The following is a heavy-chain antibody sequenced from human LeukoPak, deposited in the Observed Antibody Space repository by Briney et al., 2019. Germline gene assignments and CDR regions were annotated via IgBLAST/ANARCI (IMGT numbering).Heavy chain of an antibody. CDR3: ARCHYYYSSGYALGVYY. CDR1: GGSISSSSYY. CDR2: IYYSGST. J-gene: IGHJ4*02. D-gene: IGHD3-22*01. V-gene: IGHV4-39*07. Sequence: SETLSLTCTVSGGSISSSSYYWGWIRQPPGKGLEWIGSIYYSGSTYYNPSLKSRVTISVDTSKNQFSLKLSSVTAADTAVYFWARCHYYYSSGYALGVYYWGQGTLVTVSS.